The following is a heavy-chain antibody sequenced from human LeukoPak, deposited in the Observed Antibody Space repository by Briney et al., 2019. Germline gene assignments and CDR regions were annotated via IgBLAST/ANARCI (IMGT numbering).Heavy chain of an antibody. J-gene: IGHJ6*02. Sequence: PGGSLRLSCAASGFTFSSYWMSWVRQAPGKGLEWVSAISGSGGSTYYADSVKGRFTISRDNAKNSLYLQMNSLRAEDTAVYYCARDPYSSGWPSYYYYGMDVWGQGTTVTVSS. D-gene: IGHD6-19*01. CDR2: ISGSGGST. CDR1: GFTFSSYW. CDR3: ARDPYSSGWPSYYYYGMDV. V-gene: IGHV3-21*01.